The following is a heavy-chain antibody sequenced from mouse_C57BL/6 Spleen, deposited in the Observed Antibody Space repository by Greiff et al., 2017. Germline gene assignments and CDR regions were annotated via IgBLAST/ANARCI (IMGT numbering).Heavy chain of an antibody. V-gene: IGHV5-4*01. CDR3: ARDGNFDY. CDR1: GFTFSSYA. D-gene: IGHD1-1*02. Sequence: EVQLVESGGGLVKPGGSLKLSCAASGFTFSSYAMSWVRQTPEKRLEWVATISDGGSYTYYPDNVKGRFTISRDNAKNNLYLQMSHLKSEDTAMYYCARDGNFDYWGQGTTRTVSS. J-gene: IGHJ2*01. CDR2: ISDGGSYT.